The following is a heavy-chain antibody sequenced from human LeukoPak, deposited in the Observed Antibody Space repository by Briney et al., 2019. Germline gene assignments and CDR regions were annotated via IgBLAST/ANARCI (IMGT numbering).Heavy chain of an antibody. CDR1: GYTFTGCY. V-gene: IGHV1-2*02. CDR2: INPNSGGT. J-gene: IGHJ6*03. CDR3: ARGEGQYQLLRTYYYYYMDV. Sequence: ASVKVSCKASGYTFTGCYMHWVRQAPGQGLEWMGWINPNSGGTNYAQKFQGRVTMTRNTSISTAYMELSSLRSEDTAVYYCARGEGQYQLLRTYYYYYMDVWGKGTTVTISS. D-gene: IGHD2-2*01.